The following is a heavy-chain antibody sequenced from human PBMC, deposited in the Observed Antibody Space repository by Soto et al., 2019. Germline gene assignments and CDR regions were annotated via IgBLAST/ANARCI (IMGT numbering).Heavy chain of an antibody. J-gene: IGHJ4*02. CDR3: ARDRYCSGGSCYSRKPIDY. D-gene: IGHD2-15*01. CDR1: VFTFSSDS. V-gene: IGHV3-21*01. Sequence: GGSLRLCVAASVFTFSSDSMNWVRPAPGKGLEWVSSISSSSSYIYYADSVKGRFTISRDNAKNSLYLQMNSLRAEDTAVYYCARDRYCSGGSCYSRKPIDYWGQGTLVTVSS. CDR2: ISSSSSYI.